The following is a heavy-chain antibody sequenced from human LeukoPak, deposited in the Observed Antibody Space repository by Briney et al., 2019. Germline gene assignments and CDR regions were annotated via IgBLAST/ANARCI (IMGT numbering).Heavy chain of an antibody. CDR3: ATNGGATLYYGMDV. CDR1: GYTLTELS. D-gene: IGHD1-26*01. Sequence: ASVKVSCKVSGYTLTELSMHWVRQAPGRGLEWMGGFDPEDGETIYAQKFQGRVTMTEDTSTDTAYMELSSLRSEDTAVYYCATNGGATLYYGMDVWGQGTTVTVSS. V-gene: IGHV1-24*01. J-gene: IGHJ6*02. CDR2: FDPEDGET.